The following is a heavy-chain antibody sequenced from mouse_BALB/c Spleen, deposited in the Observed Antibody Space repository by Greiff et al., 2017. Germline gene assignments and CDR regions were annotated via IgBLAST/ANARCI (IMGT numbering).Heavy chain of an antibody. CDR1: GFSLSTYGIG. D-gene: IGHD1-2*01. V-gene: IGHV8-11*01. Sequence: KESGPGILQPSQTLSLTCSFSGFSLSTYGIGVGWIRQPSGKGLEWLAHIWWNDNKYYNTALKSRLTISKDTSNNQVFLKIASVDTADTATYYCARIAITTATFAYWGQGTLVTVSA. J-gene: IGHJ3*01. CDR3: ARIAITTATFAY. CDR2: IWWNDNK.